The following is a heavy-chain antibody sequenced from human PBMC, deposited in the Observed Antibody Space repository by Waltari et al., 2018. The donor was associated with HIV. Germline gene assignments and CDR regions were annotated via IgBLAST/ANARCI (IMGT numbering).Heavy chain of an antibody. D-gene: IGHD1-26*01. V-gene: IGHV3-74*03. CDR3: SRERARSGDDSGRFFDY. CDR1: GFAFNSPW. Sequence: EVQLVESGGGLVQPGGSLRLSCSASGFAFNSPWMHWVRHAPGKGLVWVSRLPSHGIITTYADSVKCLFSISRDNSKNTLYLQMNSLSAEDTSVYDCSRERARSGDDSGRFFDYWGQGTLVTVSS. J-gene: IGHJ4*02. CDR2: LPSHGIIT.